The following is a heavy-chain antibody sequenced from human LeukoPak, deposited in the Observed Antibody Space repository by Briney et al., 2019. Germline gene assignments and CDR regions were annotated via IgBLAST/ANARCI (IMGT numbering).Heavy chain of an antibody. CDR1: GFTFSSYG. CDR3: ARDMYDNGWSSFDY. Sequence: GGSLRLSCAASGFTFSSYGMHWVRQAPGKGLEWVALISYDGGKKYYADSVKGRFTISRDNSKNTLYLQMNSLRAEDTALYYCARDMYDNGWSSFDYWGQGTLVTVSS. J-gene: IGHJ4*02. D-gene: IGHD3-10*01. CDR2: ISYDGGKK. V-gene: IGHV3-30*03.